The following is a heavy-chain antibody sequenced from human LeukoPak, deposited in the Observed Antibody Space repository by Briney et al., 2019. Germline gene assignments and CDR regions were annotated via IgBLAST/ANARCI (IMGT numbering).Heavy chain of an antibody. CDR3: ARTNYMDV. Sequence: PGGSLRLSCAASGFTFSSYSMNWVRQAPGEGLEWVSYISSSTSTIYYADSVKGRFTISRDNAKNSLYLQMNSLRAEDTAVYYCARTNYMDVWGKGTTVTISS. V-gene: IGHV3-48*01. CDR2: ISSSTSTI. J-gene: IGHJ6*03. CDR1: GFTFSSYS.